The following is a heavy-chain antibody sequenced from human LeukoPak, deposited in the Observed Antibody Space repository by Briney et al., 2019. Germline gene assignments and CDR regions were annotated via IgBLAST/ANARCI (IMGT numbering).Heavy chain of an antibody. CDR3: ARVVGSGWNYFDS. D-gene: IGHD6-19*01. V-gene: IGHV4-59*01. J-gene: IGHJ4*02. Sequence: PSETLSLTCTVSGGSISSYYWSWLRQPPGKGLEWIAYRHHSGSSNYNPSLESRVTVSVDTSNNQFSLRVTSVTAADTAVYYCARVVGSGWNYFDSLGQGTLVTVSS. CDR2: RHHSGSS. CDR1: GGSISSYY.